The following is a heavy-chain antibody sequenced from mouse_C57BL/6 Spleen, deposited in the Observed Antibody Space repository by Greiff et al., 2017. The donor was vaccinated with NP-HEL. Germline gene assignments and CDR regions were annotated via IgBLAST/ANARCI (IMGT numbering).Heavy chain of an antibody. Sequence: QVQLQQSGPELVKPGASVKISCKASGYAFSSSWMNWVKQRPGKGLEWIGRIYPGDGDTNYNGKFKGKATLTADKSSSTAYMQLSSLTSEDSAVYFCARAPYYYGSLNYAMDYWGQGTSVTVSS. CDR3: ARAPYYYGSLNYAMDY. CDR1: GYAFSSSW. D-gene: IGHD1-1*01. V-gene: IGHV1-82*01. J-gene: IGHJ4*01. CDR2: IYPGDGDT.